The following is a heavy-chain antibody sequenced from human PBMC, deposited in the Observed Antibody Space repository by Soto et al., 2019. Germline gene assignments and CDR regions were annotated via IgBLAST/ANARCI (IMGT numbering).Heavy chain of an antibody. V-gene: IGHV3-21*01. J-gene: IGHJ4*02. Sequence: EVQLVESGGGLVKPGGSLRLSCAASGFTFSSYSMNWVRQAPGKGLEWVSSISSSSSYIYYADSVKGRFTISRDNAKNSLYLQMNRLRAEDTAVYYCARGLYHYDSSGYYGNWGQGTLVTVSS. CDR2: ISSSSSYI. D-gene: IGHD3-22*01. CDR3: ARGLYHYDSSGYYGN. CDR1: GFTFSSYS.